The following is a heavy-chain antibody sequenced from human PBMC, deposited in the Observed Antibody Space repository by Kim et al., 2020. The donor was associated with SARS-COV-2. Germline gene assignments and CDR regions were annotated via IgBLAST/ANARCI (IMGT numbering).Heavy chain of an antibody. CDR1: GFTFSSYA. V-gene: IGHV3-23*01. J-gene: IGHJ4*02. Sequence: GGSLRLSCAASGFTFSSYAMTWVRQAPGKGLDWVSFITGSGDSTYYADSVKGRFTISRDNSKNTLYLQMNSLRAEDTAVYYCANRPRGGYWGQGALVTVSS. CDR2: ITGSGDST. CDR3: ANRPRGGY. D-gene: IGHD6-6*01.